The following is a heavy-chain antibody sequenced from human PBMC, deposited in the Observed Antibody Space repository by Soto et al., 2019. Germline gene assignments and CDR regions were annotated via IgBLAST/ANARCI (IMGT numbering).Heavy chain of an antibody. D-gene: IGHD3-3*02. CDR1: GGSIGSFY. CDR3: ARSHSFDGSIYHYYFDF. Sequence: SETLSFTCTVSGGSIGSFYWSWIRQPPGGTLEWIGYIYASGTTTYNPSLESRVTMSVDMPNNEFSLDLTSVTAADTAVYYCARSHSFDGSIYHYYFDFWGQGTLVTVSS. J-gene: IGHJ4*02. CDR2: IYASGTT. V-gene: IGHV4-59*01.